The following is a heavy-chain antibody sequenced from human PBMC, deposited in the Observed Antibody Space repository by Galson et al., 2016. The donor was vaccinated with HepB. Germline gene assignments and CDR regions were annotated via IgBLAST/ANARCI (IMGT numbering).Heavy chain of an antibody. Sequence: SLRLSCAASGFTFDDYAMHWVRQAPGKGLEWVSGISWNSGSIGYADSMKGRFTVSRDNAKNSLYLQMNSLRAEDTALYYCAKDTSGGDFDYWGQGTLVTVSS. D-gene: IGHD2-15*01. CDR3: AKDTSGGDFDY. V-gene: IGHV3-9*01. CDR2: ISWNSGSI. CDR1: GFTFDDYA. J-gene: IGHJ4*02.